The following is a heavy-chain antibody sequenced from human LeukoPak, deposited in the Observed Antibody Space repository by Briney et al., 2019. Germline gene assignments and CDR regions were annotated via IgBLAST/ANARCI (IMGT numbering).Heavy chain of an antibody. CDR3: ARDWCSRASCSHYYGIDV. CDR2: IYYNGST. D-gene: IGHD2-2*01. J-gene: IGHJ6*02. Sequence: SETLSLTCTVSGASMSSYYWTWIRQPPGKGLEWIGYIYYNGSTKYKPSLKSRVTISVDKSKKTVSLKLNSVTAADTAVYYCARDWCSRASCSHYYGIDVWGQGTTVTVSS. CDR1: GASMSSYY. V-gene: IGHV4-59*01.